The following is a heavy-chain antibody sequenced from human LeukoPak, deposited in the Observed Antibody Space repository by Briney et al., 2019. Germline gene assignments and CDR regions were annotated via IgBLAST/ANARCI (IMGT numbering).Heavy chain of an antibody. D-gene: IGHD1-7*01. CDR2: ISYDGSNK. J-gene: IGHJ4*02. V-gene: IGHV3-30*18. Sequence: TGGSLRLSCAASGFTFSSYGMHWVRQAPGKGLEWVAVISYDGSNKYYADSVKGRFTISRDNSKNTLYLQMNSLRAGDTAVYYCAKDSQRTGTTDYWGQGTLVTVSS. CDR1: GFTFSSYG. CDR3: AKDSQRTGTTDY.